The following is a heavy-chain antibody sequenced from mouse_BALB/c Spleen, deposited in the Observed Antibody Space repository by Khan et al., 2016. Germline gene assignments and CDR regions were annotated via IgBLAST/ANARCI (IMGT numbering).Heavy chain of an antibody. Sequence: EVQLVESGLGLVKPSQSLSLTCTVTGHSITSDYAWNWIRQFPGNRLEWMGYIRYSGSTSYNPSLKRRISFNRDTSKNQFFLQLNSVTYEDTAKYYCARSYYSDKEAMDYWGQGTSVTVSS. CDR2: IRYSGST. CDR1: GHSITSDYA. CDR3: ARSYYSDKEAMDY. V-gene: IGHV3-2*02. J-gene: IGHJ4*01. D-gene: IGHD2-12*01.